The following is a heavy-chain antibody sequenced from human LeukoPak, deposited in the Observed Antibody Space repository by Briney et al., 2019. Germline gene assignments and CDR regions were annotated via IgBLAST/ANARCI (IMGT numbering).Heavy chain of an antibody. CDR2: INPNSGGT. V-gene: IGHV1-2*02. CDR3: AKDLNWNFGRGFDY. CDR1: GYTFTSYY. D-gene: IGHD1-1*01. Sequence: EASVKVSCKASGYTFTSYYMHWVRQAPGQGLEWMGWINPNSGGTNYAQKFQGRVTMTRDTSISTAYMELSRLRSDDTAVYYCAKDLNWNFGRGFDYWGQGTLVTVSS. J-gene: IGHJ4*02.